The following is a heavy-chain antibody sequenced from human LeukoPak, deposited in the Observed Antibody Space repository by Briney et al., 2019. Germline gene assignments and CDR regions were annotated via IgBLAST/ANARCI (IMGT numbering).Heavy chain of an antibody. Sequence: PGGSLRLSCAASGFTVSSNYMSWVRQAPGKGLEWVSVIYSGGSTYYADSVKGRFTISRDNSKNTLYLQMNSLRAEDTAVYYCAREAEYCSSTSCPFDYWGQGTLVTVSS. CDR3: AREAEYCSSTSCPFDY. V-gene: IGHV3-53*05. D-gene: IGHD2-2*01. CDR1: GFTVSSNY. CDR2: IYSGGST. J-gene: IGHJ4*02.